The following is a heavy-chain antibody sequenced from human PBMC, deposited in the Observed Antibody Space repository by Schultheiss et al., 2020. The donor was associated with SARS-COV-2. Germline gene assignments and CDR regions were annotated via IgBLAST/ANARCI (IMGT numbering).Heavy chain of an antibody. CDR3: AREGTIAAHYYYGMDV. CDR1: GGSISSYY. CDR2: IYYSGST. D-gene: IGHD6-6*01. Sequence: SETLSLTCTVSGGSISSYYWSWIRQPPGKGLEWIGYIYYSGSTNYNPSLKSRVTISVDTSKNQFSLKLSSVTAADTAVYYCAREGTIAAHYYYGMDVWGQGTTVTVSS. J-gene: IGHJ6*02. V-gene: IGHV4-59*01.